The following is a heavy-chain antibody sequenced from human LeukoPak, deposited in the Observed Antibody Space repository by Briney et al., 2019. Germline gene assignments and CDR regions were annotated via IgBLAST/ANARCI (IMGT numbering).Heavy chain of an antibody. CDR1: GFTFSSYA. CDR3: AKDLIGRRTYYYDSSWAFDY. V-gene: IGHV3-23*01. CDR2: ISGSGGST. J-gene: IGHJ4*02. Sequence: PGGSLRLSCTASGFTFSSYAMSWVRQAPGKGLEWVSAISGSGGSTYYADSVKGRFTISRDNSKNTLYLQMNSLRAEDTAVYYCAKDLIGRRTYYYDSSWAFDYWGQGTLVTVSS. D-gene: IGHD3-22*01.